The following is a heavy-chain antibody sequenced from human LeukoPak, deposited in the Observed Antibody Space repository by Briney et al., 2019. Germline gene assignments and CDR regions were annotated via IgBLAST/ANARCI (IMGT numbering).Heavy chain of an antibody. CDR1: GFTFSSYW. D-gene: IGHD4-23*01. V-gene: IGHV3-7*01. J-gene: IGHJ4*02. CDR2: IKQDGSEK. CDR3: ADYGGKNDY. Sequence: PGGSLRLSCAASGFTFSSYWMSWVRQAPGKGLEWVANIKQDGSEKYYVDSVKGRFTISRDKAKNPLHLQMNSLRAEDTAVYYCADYGGKNDYWGQGTLVTVSS.